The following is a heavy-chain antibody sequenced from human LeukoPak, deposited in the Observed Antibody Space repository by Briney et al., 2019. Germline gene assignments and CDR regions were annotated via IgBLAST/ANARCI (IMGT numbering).Heavy chain of an antibody. Sequence: ASVKVSCKASGYTFTSYAMNWVRQAPGQGLEWMGWINTNTGNPTYAQGFTGRFVFSLDTSVSTAYLQISSLKAEDTAVYYCARVLPYCSSTSRYVPSGNNWFDPWGQGTLVTVSS. D-gene: IGHD2-2*01. V-gene: IGHV7-4-1*02. CDR3: ARVLPYCSSTSRYVPSGNNWFDP. CDR1: GYTFTSYA. J-gene: IGHJ5*02. CDR2: INTNTGNP.